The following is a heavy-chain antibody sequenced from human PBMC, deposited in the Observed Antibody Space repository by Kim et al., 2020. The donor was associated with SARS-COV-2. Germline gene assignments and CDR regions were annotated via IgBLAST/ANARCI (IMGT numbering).Heavy chain of an antibody. J-gene: IGHJ4*02. CDR1: NGSISSSNHY. Sequence: SETLSLTCTVSNGSISSSNHYWGWIRQPPGKGLEWIGNIYYSGSTYYNPSLKSRVTISVDTSKNQFSLKLSSVTAADTAVYYCATYVSGSGSYYNYWGQGTLVTVSS. D-gene: IGHD3-10*01. CDR2: IYYSGST. V-gene: IGHV4-39*01. CDR3: ATYVSGSGSYYNY.